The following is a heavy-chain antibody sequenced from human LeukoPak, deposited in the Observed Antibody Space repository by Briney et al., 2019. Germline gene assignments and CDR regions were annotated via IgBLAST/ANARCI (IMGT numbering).Heavy chain of an antibody. CDR2: IFYDGSTK. CDR3: ARDPYSGNYGNDYYYYMDV. V-gene: IGHV3-30*04. D-gene: IGHD1-26*01. CDR1: GFTFTNYA. Sequence: GRSLRLSCAASGFTFTNYAMHWVRQAPGKGLEWVAVIFYDGSTKYYADSVKGRFTISRDNAKNPLYLQMDSLGPEDTAVYYCARDPYSGNYGNDYYYYMDVWGKGTRSPSP. J-gene: IGHJ6*03.